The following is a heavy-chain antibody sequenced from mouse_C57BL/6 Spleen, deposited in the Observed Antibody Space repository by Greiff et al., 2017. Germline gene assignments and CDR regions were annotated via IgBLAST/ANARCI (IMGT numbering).Heavy chain of an antibody. CDR1: GYTFTSYW. CDR3: ARSDDGFSWFAY. CDR2: IYPGSGST. D-gene: IGHD2-3*01. J-gene: IGHJ3*01. Sequence: VQLQQPGAELVKPGASVKMSCKASGYTFTSYWITWVKQRPGQGLEWIGDIYPGSGSTNYNEKFKSKATLTVDTSSSTAYMQLSSLTSEDSAVYYCARSDDGFSWFAYWGKGTLVTVSA. V-gene: IGHV1-55*01.